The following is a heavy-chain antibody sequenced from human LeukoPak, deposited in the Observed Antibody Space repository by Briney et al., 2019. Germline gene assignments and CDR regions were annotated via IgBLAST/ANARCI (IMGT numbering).Heavy chain of an antibody. V-gene: IGHV4-59*01. Sequence: PSGTLSLTCTVSGGSIGSYYWSWIRQSPGKGLEWIGYVYYNGITNYNPSLKSRVTISVDTSKIQFSLRLTSVTAADTAVYYCARDWRGVPGTARYYYFGMDVWGQGATATVSS. D-gene: IGHD6-13*01. CDR3: ARDWRGVPGTARYYYFGMDV. CDR1: GGSIGSYY. CDR2: VYYNGIT. J-gene: IGHJ6*02.